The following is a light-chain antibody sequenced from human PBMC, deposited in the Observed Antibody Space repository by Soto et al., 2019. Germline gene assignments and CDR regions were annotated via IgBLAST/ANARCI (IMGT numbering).Light chain of an antibody. Sequence: DIQMTQSPSTLSASVGDRVTIACRASHSLIKWLAWYQQKPGKAPKLLIYEASTLQSGVPSRFSGSGSGTEFTLTISSLQPDDFATYYCQHYNSYSEAFGQGTKVDIK. CDR1: HSLIKW. CDR2: EAS. V-gene: IGKV1-5*03. CDR3: QHYNSYSEA. J-gene: IGKJ1*01.